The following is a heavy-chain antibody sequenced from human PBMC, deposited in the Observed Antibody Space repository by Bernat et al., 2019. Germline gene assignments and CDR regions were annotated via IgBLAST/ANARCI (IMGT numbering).Heavy chain of an antibody. D-gene: IGHD6-19*01. Sequence: QVQLQESGPGLVKPSETLSLTCTVSGGSISSYYWSWIRQPPGKGLEWIGYIYYRGSTNYNPSLKSRVTISVDTSKNQFSLKLSSVSAADTDVYYCARRGFRAGTAGKDDFDIWGQGTMVTVYS. CDR1: GGSISSYY. J-gene: IGHJ3*02. CDR2: IYYRGST. V-gene: IGHV4-59*08. CDR3: ARRGFRAGTAGKDDFDI.